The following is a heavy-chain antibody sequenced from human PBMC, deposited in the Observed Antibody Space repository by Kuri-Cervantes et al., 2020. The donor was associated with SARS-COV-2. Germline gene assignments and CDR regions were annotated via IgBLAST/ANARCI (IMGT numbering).Heavy chain of an antibody. CDR1: GYTFTSYG. J-gene: IGHJ4*02. V-gene: IGHV1-18*01. CDR2: ISAYNGNT. Sequence: ASVKVSCKASGYTFTSYGISWVRQAPGQGLEWMGWISAYNGNTNYAQKLQGRVTMTRNTSRSTAYMELSSLRSEDTAVYYCARIYSGYDYRYWGQGTLVTVSS. CDR3: ARIYSGYDYRY. D-gene: IGHD5-12*01.